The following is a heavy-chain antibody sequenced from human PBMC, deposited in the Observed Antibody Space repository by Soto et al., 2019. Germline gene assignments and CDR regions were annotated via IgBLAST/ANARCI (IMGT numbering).Heavy chain of an antibody. CDR3: ARGRSGYSYGPDY. J-gene: IGHJ4*02. Sequence: SVKVSCKASGGTFSSYAISWVRQAPGQGLEWMGGIIPVFGTANYAQKFQGRVTITADKPTSTAYMELSSLRSEDTAVYYCARGRSGYSYGPDYWGQGTLVTVSS. CDR2: IIPVFGTA. D-gene: IGHD5-18*01. V-gene: IGHV1-69*06. CDR1: GGTFSSYA.